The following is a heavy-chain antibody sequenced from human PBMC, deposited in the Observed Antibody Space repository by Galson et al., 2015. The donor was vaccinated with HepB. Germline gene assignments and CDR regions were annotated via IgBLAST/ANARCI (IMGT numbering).Heavy chain of an antibody. CDR3: TTDVGVGLGYDKPTALGDY. D-gene: IGHD5-12*01. V-gene: IGHV3-15*07. CDR2: IKSKTDGGTT. J-gene: IGHJ4*02. CDR1: GFTFSNAW. Sequence: SLRLSCAASGFTFSNAWMNWVRQAPGKGLEWVGRIKSKTDGGTTDYAAPVKGRFTISRDGSKNTLYLQMNSLKTEDTAVYYCTTDVGVGLGYDKPTALGDYWGQGTLVTVSS.